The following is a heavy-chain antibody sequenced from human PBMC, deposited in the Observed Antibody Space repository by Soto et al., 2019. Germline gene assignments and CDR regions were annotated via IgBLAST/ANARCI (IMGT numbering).Heavy chain of an antibody. Sequence: GGSLRLSCAASGFNFSSYTMNWVRQAPGKGLERVSAISGSGGSTYYADSVQGRFTISRDNSRNTLYLQMNSLRAEDTAVYYCANLARPYSSSWYRNWFDPWGQGT. J-gene: IGHJ5*02. D-gene: IGHD6-13*01. CDR2: ISGSGGST. V-gene: IGHV3-23*01. CDR3: ANLARPYSSSWYRNWFDP. CDR1: GFNFSSYT.